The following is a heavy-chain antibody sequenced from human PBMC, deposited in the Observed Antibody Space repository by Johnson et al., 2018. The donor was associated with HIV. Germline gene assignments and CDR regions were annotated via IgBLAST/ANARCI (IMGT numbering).Heavy chain of an antibody. V-gene: IGHV3-23*04. CDR1: GFTFSSNP. J-gene: IGHJ3*02. CDR3: GSLGDGHQKGAFEI. D-gene: IGHD3-16*01. Sequence: VQLVESGGGVVQPGRSLRLSCAASGFTFSSNPMHWVRQAPGKGLEWVSAISGSGGSTYYADSVKGRFTISRDNSKNTLYLQMNSLRVEDTAVYFCGSLGDGHQKGAFEIWGHGTMVTVSS. CDR2: ISGSGGST.